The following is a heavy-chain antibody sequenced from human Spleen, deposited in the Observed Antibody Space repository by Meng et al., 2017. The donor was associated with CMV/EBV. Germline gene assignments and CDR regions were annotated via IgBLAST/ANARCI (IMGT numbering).Heavy chain of an antibody. Sequence: ASVKVSCKTSGYTFSSFGIAWARQAPGQGPEWVGWTSVYNRNTSYAQRFQGRVTMTTDRFTSTAYMELRSLRSEDTAVYYCARRTTDDTMDVWGQGTAVTVSS. CDR1: GYTFSSFG. CDR2: TSVYNRNT. CDR3: ARRTTDDTMDV. D-gene: IGHD1-7*01. J-gene: IGHJ6*02. V-gene: IGHV1-18*01.